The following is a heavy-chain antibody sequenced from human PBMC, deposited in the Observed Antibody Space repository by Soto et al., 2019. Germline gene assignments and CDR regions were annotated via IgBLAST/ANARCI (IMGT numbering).Heavy chain of an antibody. CDR2: IYYSGST. D-gene: IGHD3-3*01. CDR1: DGSISSYY. CDR3: ASAAGPYYDFWSGYSLAY. Sequence: SETLSLTCTVSDGSISSYYWSWIRQPPGKGLEWIGYIYYSGSTNYNPSLKSRVTISVDTSKNQFSLKLSSVTAADTAVYYCASAAGPYYDFWSGYSLAYWGQGTLVTVSS. J-gene: IGHJ4*02. V-gene: IGHV4-59*01.